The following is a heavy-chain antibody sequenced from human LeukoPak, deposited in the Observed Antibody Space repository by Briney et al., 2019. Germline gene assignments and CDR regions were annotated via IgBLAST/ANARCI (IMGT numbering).Heavy chain of an antibody. CDR1: GGSLSGIY. CDR2: INHSGTT. Sequence: SETLSLTCAVSGGSLSGIYCNWIRQTPGKGLEWIGEINHSGTTNYSPSLKSRVAISVDTSKNQCSLKLTSVTAADAAVYYCARDPCSRSSCPLRYWGQGTQVTVSS. J-gene: IGHJ4*02. D-gene: IGHD6-13*01. CDR3: ARDPCSRSSCPLRY. V-gene: IGHV4-34*01.